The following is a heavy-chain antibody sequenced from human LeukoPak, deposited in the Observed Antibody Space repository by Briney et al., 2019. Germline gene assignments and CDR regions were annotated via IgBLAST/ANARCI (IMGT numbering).Heavy chain of an antibody. Sequence: SGTLSLTCAVSGGSITSVNLWAWVRQPPGQGLEWVGEMYLSGTTTCNPSLRGRATISLDRSKNQVSLRLNSVTAADTALYYCAGLVGRYSNGMYYYFDYWGQGILVTVSS. CDR2: MYLSGTT. V-gene: IGHV4-4*02. CDR1: GGSITSVNL. D-gene: IGHD1-26*01. CDR3: AGLVGRYSNGMYYYFDY. J-gene: IGHJ4*02.